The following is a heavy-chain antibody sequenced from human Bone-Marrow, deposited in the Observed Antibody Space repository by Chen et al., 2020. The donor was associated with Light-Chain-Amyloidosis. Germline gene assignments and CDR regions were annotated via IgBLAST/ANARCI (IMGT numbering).Heavy chain of an antibody. J-gene: IGHJ3*02. CDR2: LSGSGGSR. CDR1: GFAFSSYA. Sequence: EVQLVESGGGLLQRGGSLRLSCAASGFAFSSYAMSWVRQAPGMGLEWVSTLSGSGGSRSSGASVKGPLTISRDNSKNALFLQMNSLSAEDTAVYYCAKDISYDDILPGYPADAFDIWGQGTMVTVSS. D-gene: IGHD3-9*01. V-gene: IGHV3-23*04. CDR3: AKDISYDDILPGYPADAFDI.